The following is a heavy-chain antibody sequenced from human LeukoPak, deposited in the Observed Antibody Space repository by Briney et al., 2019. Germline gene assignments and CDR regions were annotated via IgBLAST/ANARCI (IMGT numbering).Heavy chain of an antibody. CDR1: GFIFSTFW. D-gene: IGHD6-13*01. Sequence: GGSLRLSCVASGFIFSTFWMTWVRQAPGKGLEWVAKIKEDGSEKYYVDSVKGRFSISRDNAKNSLYLQMNSLRAEDTAVYYCAKDSAYSSSWYYFDYWGQGTLVTVAS. V-gene: IGHV3-7*03. CDR3: AKDSAYSSSWYYFDY. J-gene: IGHJ4*02. CDR2: IKEDGSEK.